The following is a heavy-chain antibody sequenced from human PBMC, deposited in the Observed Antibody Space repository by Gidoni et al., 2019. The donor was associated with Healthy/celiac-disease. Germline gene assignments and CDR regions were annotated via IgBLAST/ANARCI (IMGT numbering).Heavy chain of an antibody. J-gene: IGHJ4*02. Sequence: EVQLVESGGGLVQPGRSLRLSCAASGFTFDDYAMHWVRQAPGKGLEWVSGISWNSGSIGYADSVKGRFTISRDNAKNSLYLQMNSLRAEDTALYYCAKDMGRYFDWLFDYWGQGTLVTVSS. CDR3: AKDMGRYFDWLFDY. D-gene: IGHD3-9*01. V-gene: IGHV3-9*01. CDR2: ISWNSGSI. CDR1: GFTFDDYA.